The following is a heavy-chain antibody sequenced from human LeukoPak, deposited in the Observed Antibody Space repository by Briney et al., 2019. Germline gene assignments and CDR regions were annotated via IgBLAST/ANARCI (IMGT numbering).Heavy chain of an antibody. CDR2: IYTTGDT. J-gene: IGHJ4*02. D-gene: IGHD6-13*01. CDR1: GDSMSNYY. CDR3: ARSISWYSYFDC. Sequence: SETLSLTCTVSGDSMSNYYWSWIRQSAGKGLEWIGRIYTTGDTNYNASLKSRVTMSLDTSKNKFSLKVTSVTAADTAMYYCARSISWYSYFDCWGQGTLVTVSS. V-gene: IGHV4-4*07.